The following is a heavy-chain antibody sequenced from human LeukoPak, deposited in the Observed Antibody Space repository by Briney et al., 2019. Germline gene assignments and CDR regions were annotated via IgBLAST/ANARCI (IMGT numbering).Heavy chain of an antibody. V-gene: IGHV4-59*11. CDR3: ARDGRSTYDFWSGYSRYYFDY. CDR1: GGSISSHY. J-gene: IGHJ4*02. Sequence: SETLSLTWTVSGGSISSHYWSWIRQPPGKGLEWIGYIYYSGSTNYNPSLKSRVTISVDTSKNQFSLKLSSVTAADTAVYYCARDGRSTYDFWSGYSRYYFDYWGQGTLVTVSS. CDR2: IYYSGST. D-gene: IGHD3-3*01.